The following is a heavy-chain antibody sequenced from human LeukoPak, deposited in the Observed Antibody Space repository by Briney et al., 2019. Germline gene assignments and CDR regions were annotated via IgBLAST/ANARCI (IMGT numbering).Heavy chain of an antibody. CDR2: INSDGSST. D-gene: IGHD3-10*01. CDR1: RFSLNNYW. V-gene: IGHV3-74*01. Sequence: GGSLRLSCAASRFSLNNYWMHWVRQAPGKGLVWVSRINSDGSSTTYADSVKGRFTISRDNAKNSLYLQMNSLRAEDTAVYYCARRGGYFDYWGQGTLVTVSS. CDR3: ARRGGYFDY. J-gene: IGHJ4*02.